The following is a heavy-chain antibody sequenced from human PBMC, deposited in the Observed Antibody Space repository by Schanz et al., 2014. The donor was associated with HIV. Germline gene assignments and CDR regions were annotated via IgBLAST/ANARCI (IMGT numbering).Heavy chain of an antibody. D-gene: IGHD6-19*01. CDR2: INPIGGST. J-gene: IGHJ4*02. CDR1: GYTFTSHY. V-gene: IGHV1-46*01. Sequence: QVQLVQSGAEVRKPGASVTVSCKASGYTFTSHYIHWVRQAPGQGFEWMAIINPIGGSTSYAPRLPGRVTMTRDTSTSTVYMELSSLRSEDTAVYYCARAPYTSGWYGVDYWGQGTLVTVSS. CDR3: ARAPYTSGWYGVDY.